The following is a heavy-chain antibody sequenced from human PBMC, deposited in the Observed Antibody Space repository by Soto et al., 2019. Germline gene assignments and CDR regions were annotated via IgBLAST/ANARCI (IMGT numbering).Heavy chain of an antibody. D-gene: IGHD3-22*01. J-gene: IGHJ3*02. CDR3: ARGTRPITMIVVAQGAFDI. Sequence: GASVKVSCKASGGTFSSYTISWVGQAPGQRLEWMGRIIPILGIANYAQKFQGRVTITADKSTSTAYMELSSLRSEDTAVYYCARGTRPITMIVVAQGAFDIWGQGTMVTVSS. CDR1: GGTFSSYT. CDR2: IIPILGIA. V-gene: IGHV1-69*02.